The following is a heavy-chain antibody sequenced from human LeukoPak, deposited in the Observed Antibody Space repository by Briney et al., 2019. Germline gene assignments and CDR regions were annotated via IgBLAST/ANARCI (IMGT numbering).Heavy chain of an antibody. V-gene: IGHV4-59*01. Sequence: PSETLSLTCTVSGGSISSYYWSWIRQPPGKGLEWLGYIYYSGSTNYNPSLKSRVTISVDTSKNQFSLKLSSVTAADTAVYYCARVRSGKIAAAGSPFDYWGQGTLVTVSS. J-gene: IGHJ4*02. CDR1: GGSISSYY. D-gene: IGHD6-13*01. CDR2: IYYSGST. CDR3: ARVRSGKIAAAGSPFDY.